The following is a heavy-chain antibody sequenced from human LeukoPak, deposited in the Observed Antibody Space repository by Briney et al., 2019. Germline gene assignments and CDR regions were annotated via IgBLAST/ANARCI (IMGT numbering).Heavy chain of an antibody. V-gene: IGHV1-2*02. J-gene: IGHJ4*02. Sequence: ASVKVSCKASGYTFTDYYMHWVRQAPGQGLEWMGWISPNSGGANYAQKFQGRVTMTRDTSISTAYMELSRLRSDDTAVYYCARDLQTGGMIAFGGVVTPGDYWGQGTLVTVSS. CDR2: ISPNSGGA. CDR3: ARDLQTGGMIAFGGVVTPGDY. CDR1: GYTFTDYY. D-gene: IGHD3-16*01.